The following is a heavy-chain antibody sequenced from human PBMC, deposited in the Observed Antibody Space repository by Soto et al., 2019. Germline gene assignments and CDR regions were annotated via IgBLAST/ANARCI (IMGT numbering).Heavy chain of an antibody. J-gene: IGHJ4*02. CDR1: GFTFSSYA. CDR2: ISYDGSNK. CDR3: ARDKRDLRFLEWSYYFDY. D-gene: IGHD3-3*01. Sequence: QVQLVESGGGVVQPGRSLRLSCAASGFTFSSYAMHWVRQAPGKGLEWVAVISYDGSNKYYADSVKGRFTISRDNSKNRLYLQLKSLRAEDTAVYYGARDKRDLRFLEWSYYFDYWGRGTVVTVSS. V-gene: IGHV3-30-3*01.